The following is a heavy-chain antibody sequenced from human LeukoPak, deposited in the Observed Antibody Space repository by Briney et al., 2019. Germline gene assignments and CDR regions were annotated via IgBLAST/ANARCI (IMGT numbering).Heavy chain of an antibody. J-gene: IGHJ5*01. D-gene: IGHD2-15*01. CDR2: ITWNSRVK. CDR3: VKDKHREGYTYGVYDS. CDR1: GFTFDNFA. V-gene: IGHV3-9*01. Sequence: PGRSLRLSCAASGFTFDNFAMHWVRQAPGKGLEWVSGITWNSRVKTYTPSVKGRFTISRDNAKNSLDLQMSSLRPEDTALYYCVKDKHREGYTYGVYDSWGQGTLITVSS.